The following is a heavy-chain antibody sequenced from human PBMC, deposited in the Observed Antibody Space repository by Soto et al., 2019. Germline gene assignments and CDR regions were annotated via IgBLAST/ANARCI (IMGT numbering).Heavy chain of an antibody. V-gene: IGHV3-64*01. CDR3: ARRGYGSRWPNVYMDV. CDR2: ISNNGAHT. D-gene: IGHD6-13*01. CDR1: GFTFSNYE. Sequence: EAQLVESGGGLVQPGGSLRLSCAASGFTFSNYEMHWVRQAPGKGLKYVSGISNNGAHTDYAKSVKGRFTISSHNSENTLYLQMGSLRAEDMALYYCARRGYGSRWPNVYMDVWGKGTTVTVSS. J-gene: IGHJ6*03.